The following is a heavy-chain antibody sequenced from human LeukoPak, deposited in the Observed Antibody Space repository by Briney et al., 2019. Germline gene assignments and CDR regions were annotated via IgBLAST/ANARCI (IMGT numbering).Heavy chain of an antibody. Sequence: SETLSLTCAVYGGSFSGYYWSWIRQPPGKGLEWIGETNHSGSTNYNPSLKSRVTISVDTSKNQFSLKLSSVAAADTAVYYCARSPCMSVRGVQSDYWGQGTLVTVSS. CDR1: GGSFSGYY. CDR3: ARSPCMSVRGVQSDY. V-gene: IGHV4-34*01. CDR2: TNHSGST. D-gene: IGHD3-10*01. J-gene: IGHJ4*02.